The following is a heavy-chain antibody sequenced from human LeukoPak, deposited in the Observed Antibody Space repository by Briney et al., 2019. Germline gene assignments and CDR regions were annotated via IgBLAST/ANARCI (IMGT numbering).Heavy chain of an antibody. CDR2: INPNSGGT. CDR1: GYTFTGYY. CDR3: ARVRMGGLGFDY. D-gene: IGHD3-16*01. V-gene: IGHV1-2*02. Sequence: ASVKVSCKASGYTFTGYYMHWVRQAPGRGLEWMGWINPNSGGTDYAQKFQGRVTMTRDTSISTAYMELSRLRSDDMAVYYCARVRMGGLGFDYWGQGTLVTVSS. J-gene: IGHJ4*02.